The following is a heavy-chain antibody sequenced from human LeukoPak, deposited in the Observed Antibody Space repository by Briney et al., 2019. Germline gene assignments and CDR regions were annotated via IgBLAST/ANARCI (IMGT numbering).Heavy chain of an antibody. J-gene: IGHJ4*02. V-gene: IGHV4-59*01. D-gene: IGHD5-18*01. CDR3: ARGGSSGYNYG. CDR1: GGSISGYY. Sequence: SETLSLTCTVSGGSISGYYWTWIRQPPGRGLEWIGYICCSGTTFYNPSLRSRVAISEDTSKNQLSLILKSVTAADTAVYYCARGGSSGYNYGWGQGILVTVSS. CDR2: ICCSGTT.